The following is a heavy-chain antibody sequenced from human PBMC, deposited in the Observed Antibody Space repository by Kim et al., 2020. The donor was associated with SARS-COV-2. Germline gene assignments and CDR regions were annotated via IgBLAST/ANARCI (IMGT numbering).Heavy chain of an antibody. V-gene: IGHV4-59*01. J-gene: IGHJ4*02. Sequence: SETLSLTCTVSGGSISSYYWSWIRQPPGKGLEWIGYIYYSGSTNYNPSLKSRVTISVDTSKNQFSLKLSSVTAADTAVYYCARESGYGSYFDYWGQGTLVTGSS. CDR2: IYYSGST. D-gene: IGHD5-12*01. CDR3: ARESGYGSYFDY. CDR1: GGSISSYY.